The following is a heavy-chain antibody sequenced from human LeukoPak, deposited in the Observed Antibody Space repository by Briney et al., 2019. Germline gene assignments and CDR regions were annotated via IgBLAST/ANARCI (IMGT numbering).Heavy chain of an antibody. CDR2: ISSNGGST. Sequence: GGSLRLSCSASGFTLSSYAMHWVRQAPGKGLEYVSAISSNGGSTYYADSVKGRFTISRDNSKNTLYLQMNSLRAEDTAVYYCALQRPLKGVWGQGTTVTVSS. CDR1: GFTLSSYA. J-gene: IGHJ6*02. V-gene: IGHV3-64*04. D-gene: IGHD1-1*01. CDR3: ALQRPLKGV.